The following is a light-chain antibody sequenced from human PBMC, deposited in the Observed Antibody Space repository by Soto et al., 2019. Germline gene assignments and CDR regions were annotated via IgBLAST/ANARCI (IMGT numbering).Light chain of an antibody. CDR3: QQYDTSPRT. Sequence: EIVLTQSPDTLSLSPGERATLSCRASQSVSNDYLAWYQQKAGQAPRPLIYAASSRAPGVPDRFRGSGSGTDFTLTISRLEPEDFAVYYCQQYDTSPRTFGQGTKVDI. V-gene: IGKV3-20*01. CDR2: AAS. CDR1: QSVSNDY. J-gene: IGKJ1*01.